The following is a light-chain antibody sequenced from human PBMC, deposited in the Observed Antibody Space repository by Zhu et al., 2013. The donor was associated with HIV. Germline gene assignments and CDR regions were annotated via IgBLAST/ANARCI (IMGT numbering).Light chain of an antibody. CDR3: QQYAISPRT. CDR1: QSVSSNY. CDR2: GAS. Sequence: EIVLTQSPATLSLSPGERATLSCRASQSVSSNYLAWHQQKPGQAPRLLIYGASNRATGISDRFSGSGSGTDFTLTINRLESEDFAVYYCQQYAISPRTFGQGTKVEIK. J-gene: IGKJ1*01. V-gene: IGKV3-20*01.